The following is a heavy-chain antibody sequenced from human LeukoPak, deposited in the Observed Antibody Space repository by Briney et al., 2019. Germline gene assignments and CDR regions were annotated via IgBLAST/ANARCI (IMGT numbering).Heavy chain of an antibody. J-gene: IGHJ4*02. V-gene: IGHV4-34*01. D-gene: IGHD5-24*01. CDR3: ARAVEMGTMSFDY. CDR2: INHSGST. Sequence: SETLCLTCAVSGWSFSGYYWRWIRQPPGKGMEWIGEINHSGSTNYNPSLKSQVTISVDTSKNQSSLTLSSVTAADTAVYYCARAVEMGTMSFDYWGQGTLVTVSS. CDR1: GWSFSGYY.